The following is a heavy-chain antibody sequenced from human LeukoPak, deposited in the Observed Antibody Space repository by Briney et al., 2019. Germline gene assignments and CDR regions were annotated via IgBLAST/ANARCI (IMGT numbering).Heavy chain of an antibody. D-gene: IGHD6-13*01. CDR2: IKSKTAGGTT. CDR1: GFTFSNAW. Sequence: GGSLRLSCAASGFTFSNAWMSWVRQAPGKGLEWVGRIKSKTAGGTTDYAAPVKGTFTISRDDTKNTLYLQMNSLKTEDTAVYYCTTEVYSSSWYGFYFDYWGQGTLVTVSS. CDR3: TTEVYSSSWYGFYFDY. J-gene: IGHJ4*02. V-gene: IGHV3-15*01.